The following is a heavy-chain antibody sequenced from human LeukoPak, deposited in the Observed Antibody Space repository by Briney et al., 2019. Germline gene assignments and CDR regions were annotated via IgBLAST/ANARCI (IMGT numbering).Heavy chain of an antibody. J-gene: IGHJ4*02. CDR2: ISGSGGST. V-gene: IGHV3-23*01. CDR3: AKDGVYYDSSGFPWAFDY. D-gene: IGHD3-22*01. Sequence: GGSLRLSCAASGFTFSSYDMSWVRQAPGKGLEWVSAISGSGGSTYYADSVKGRFTISRDNSKNTLYLQMNSLRAEDTAVYYCAKDGVYYDSSGFPWAFDYWGQGTLVTVSS. CDR1: GFTFSSYD.